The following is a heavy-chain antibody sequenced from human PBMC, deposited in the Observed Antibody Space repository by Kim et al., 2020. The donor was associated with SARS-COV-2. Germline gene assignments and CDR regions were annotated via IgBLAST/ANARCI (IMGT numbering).Heavy chain of an antibody. D-gene: IGHD3-22*01. CDR3: AAVGYDSSGYPPDY. V-gene: IGHV4-34*01. Sequence: NPALKRRVTISVATSKNQFSLRLSSVTAADTAVYYCAAVGYDSSGYPPDYWGQGTLVTVSS. J-gene: IGHJ4*02.